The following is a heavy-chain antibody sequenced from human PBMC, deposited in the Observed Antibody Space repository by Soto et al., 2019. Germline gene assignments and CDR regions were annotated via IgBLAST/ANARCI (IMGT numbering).Heavy chain of an antibody. V-gene: IGHV3-23*01. CDR3: AKDDSYGYYYYGMDV. J-gene: IGHJ6*02. CDR2: ISGSGGST. CDR1: GFTFSSYA. Sequence: GGSLRLSCAASGFTFSSYAMSWVRQAPGKGLEWVSAISGSGGSTYYADSVKGRFTISRDNSKNTLYLQMSSLRAEDTAVYYCAKDDSYGYYYYGMDVWGQGTTVTVS. D-gene: IGHD5-18*01.